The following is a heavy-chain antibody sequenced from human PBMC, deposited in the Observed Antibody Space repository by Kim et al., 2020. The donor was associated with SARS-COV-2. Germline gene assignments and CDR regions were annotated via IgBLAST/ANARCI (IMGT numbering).Heavy chain of an antibody. CDR1: GFTFGNYA. V-gene: IGHV3-9*01. CDR3: AKGDLVTTIRGSFDY. CDR2: ISWNSGSI. Sequence: GGSLRLSCAASGFTFGNYAMHWVRQAPGKGLEWVSSISWNSGSIGYADSVKGRFTISRDNAKKSLYLQMNSLRAEDTALYYCAKGDLVTTIRGSFDYWGQGTLVTVSS. J-gene: IGHJ4*02. D-gene: IGHD5-12*01.